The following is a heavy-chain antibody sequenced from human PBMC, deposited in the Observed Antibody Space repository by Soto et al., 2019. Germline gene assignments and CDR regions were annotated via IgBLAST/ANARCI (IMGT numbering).Heavy chain of an antibody. CDR3: ARQATLTAFAFDI. J-gene: IGHJ3*02. CDR1: GGSISSSSYY. CDR2: IYHSGST. V-gene: IGHV4-39*01. D-gene: IGHD2-21*02. Sequence: SETLSLTCAVSGGSISSSSYYWGWIRQPPGKGLEWIGRIYHSGSTAYNPSLKSRVTISLDTSKNQFSLKLKSVTAADTAVFYCARQATLTAFAFDIWDQATMVTRSS.